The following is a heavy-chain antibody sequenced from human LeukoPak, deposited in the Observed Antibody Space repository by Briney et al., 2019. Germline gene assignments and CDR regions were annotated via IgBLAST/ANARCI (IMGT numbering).Heavy chain of an antibody. D-gene: IGHD2-2*01. Sequence: SETLSLTCTVSGGSISSGGYYWSWLRQHPGKGLEWIGYIYYSGSTYYNPSLRSRITISVDTSKNQFSLKLSSVTAADTAVYYCAREQLPDYGMDVWGQGNTVTVSS. CDR1: GGSISSGGYY. CDR2: IYYSGST. V-gene: IGHV4-31*03. J-gene: IGHJ6*02. CDR3: AREQLPDYGMDV.